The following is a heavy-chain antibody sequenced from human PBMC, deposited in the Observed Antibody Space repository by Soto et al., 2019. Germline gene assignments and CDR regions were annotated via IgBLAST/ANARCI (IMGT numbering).Heavy chain of an antibody. CDR1: GGTFSSYA. D-gene: IGHD2-21*02. CDR3: ASHCGGDCYSRSPPCYYYGMDV. J-gene: IGHJ6*01. CDR2: IIPIFGTA. Sequence: QVQLVQSGAEVKKPGSSVKVSCKASGGTFSSYAISWVRQAPGQGLEWMGGIIPIFGTADYAQKFQGRVTITADESTSTAYMELGSLRSEDTAVYYCASHCGGDCYSRSPPCYYYGMDVWGQGTTVNVSS. V-gene: IGHV1-69*12.